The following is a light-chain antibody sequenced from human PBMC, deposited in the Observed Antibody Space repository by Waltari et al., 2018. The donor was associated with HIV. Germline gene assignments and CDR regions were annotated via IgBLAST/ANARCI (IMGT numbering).Light chain of an antibody. J-gene: IGLJ3*02. CDR3: QVWHSSSDIWV. CDR1: TLKSED. Sequence: SYVLTQPPSVSVAPGEAATIACAGNTLKSEDVDWHQQKPGQAPVVVIYDDSRRPSGIPERFSGSKSGNTATLTISRVEAGDEADYYCQVWHSSSDIWVFGGGTKLTVL. CDR2: DDS. V-gene: IGLV3-21*04.